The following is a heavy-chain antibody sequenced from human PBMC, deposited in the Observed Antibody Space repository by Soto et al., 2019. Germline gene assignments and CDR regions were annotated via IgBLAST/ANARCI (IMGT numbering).Heavy chain of an antibody. CDR2: ISGSGGNT. J-gene: IGHJ6*02. V-gene: IGHV3-23*01. Sequence: EVQLLESGGGLVQPGGSLRLSCAASGLTFSTYTMSWVRQAPGKGLEWVSLISGSGGNTFYADSVKGRFIISRDNSQNTLYLQMSSLRSADTAVSYCAKLRGEGTIFGVVNSGSTHYFYAMDVWGQGTTVTVSS. CDR3: AKLRGEGTIFGVVNSGSTHYFYAMDV. CDR1: GLTFSTYT. D-gene: IGHD3-3*01.